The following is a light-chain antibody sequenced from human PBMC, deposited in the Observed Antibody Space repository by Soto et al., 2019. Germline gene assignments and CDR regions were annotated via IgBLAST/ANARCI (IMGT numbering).Light chain of an antibody. V-gene: IGKV3-11*01. J-gene: IGKJ4*01. CDR1: QTVNSY. Sequence: EIVLTQSPATLSLSPGERATLSCRASQTVNSYLAWYQQRPGQAPRLLIYDASNRATGIPARFSGSGSGTDFALTISSLEPEAFAVYYCQQRSNWPLTFGGRNKGEIK. CDR2: DAS. CDR3: QQRSNWPLT.